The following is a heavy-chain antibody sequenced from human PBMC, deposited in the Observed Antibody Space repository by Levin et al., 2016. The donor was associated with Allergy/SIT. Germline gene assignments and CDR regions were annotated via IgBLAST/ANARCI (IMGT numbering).Heavy chain of an antibody. CDR1: GFTFSSYA. J-gene: IGHJ1*01. V-gene: IGHV3-23*01. CDR2: ISGSGGST. CDR3: APDPSGYFPPPYFQH. Sequence: GESLKISCAASGFTFSSYAMSWVRQAPGKGLEWVSAISGSGGSTYYADSVKGRFTISRDNSKNTLYLQMNSLRAEDTAVYYCAPDPSGYFPPPYFQHWGQGTLVTDSS. D-gene: IGHD3-22*01.